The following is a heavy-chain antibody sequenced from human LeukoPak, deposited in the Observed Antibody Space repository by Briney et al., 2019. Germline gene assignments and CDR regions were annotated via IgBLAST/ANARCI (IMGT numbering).Heavy chain of an antibody. CDR3: ARGATISETGYFDF. CDR1: GGSFSRYY. J-gene: IGHJ4*03. CDR2: IDHSGDT. D-gene: IGHD5-24*01. Sequence: PSETLSLTCAVYGGSFSRYYWSWIRQSPGKGLEWIAEIDHSGDTNYNPSVKSRVTISVDTSKNQFSLKVRSLSAADTAVYYCARGATISETGYFDFWGQGTLVTVSS. V-gene: IGHV4-34*01.